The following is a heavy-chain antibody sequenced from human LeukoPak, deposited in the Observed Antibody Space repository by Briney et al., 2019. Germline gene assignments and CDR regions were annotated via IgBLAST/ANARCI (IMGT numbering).Heavy chain of an antibody. V-gene: IGHV3-23*01. D-gene: IGHD7-27*01. CDR2: ITTSDGNT. CDR1: GFTFSSYT. CDR3: AKDGGLWVSAHWGDS. J-gene: IGHJ4*02. Sequence: GGSLRLSCAASGFTFSSYTMSWVRQAPGKGLEWVSTITTSDGNTYYADSVKGGFTVSRDNSKNTLFLQMNSLRAEDTAVYYCAKDGGLWVSAHWGDSWGRGTLVTVSS.